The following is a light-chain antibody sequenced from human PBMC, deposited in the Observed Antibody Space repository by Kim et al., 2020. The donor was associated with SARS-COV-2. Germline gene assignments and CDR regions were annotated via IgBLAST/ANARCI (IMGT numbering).Light chain of an antibody. J-gene: IGLJ2*01. CDR2: QDS. CDR1: KLGDKY. Sequence: EYQGKKDRITCSGDKLGDKYTCWYQQKPGQSPVLVIYQDSKGPSGIPERFSGSNAGNTATLTISGTQAMDEADYYCQAWDSSTAVFGGGTKLTVL. V-gene: IGLV3-1*01. CDR3: QAWDSSTAV.